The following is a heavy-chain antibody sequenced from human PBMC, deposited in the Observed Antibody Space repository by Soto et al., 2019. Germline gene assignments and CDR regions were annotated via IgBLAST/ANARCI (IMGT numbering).Heavy chain of an antibody. Sequence: GGSLRRSCAASGFTFSSYWMHWVRQAPGKGLVWVSRINSDGSSTSYADSVKGRFTISRDNAKNTLYLQMNSLRAEDTAVYYCATAGHDYGFFGPSGYFDYWGQGTLVTVSS. CDR3: ATAGHDYGFFGPSGYFDY. D-gene: IGHD4-17*01. CDR1: GFTFSSYW. CDR2: INSDGSST. J-gene: IGHJ4*02. V-gene: IGHV3-74*01.